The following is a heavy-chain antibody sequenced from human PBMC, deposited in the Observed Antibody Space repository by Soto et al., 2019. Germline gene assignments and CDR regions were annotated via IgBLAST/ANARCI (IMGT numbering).Heavy chain of an antibody. CDR2: IYYSGST. J-gene: IGHJ5*02. D-gene: IGHD2-15*01. V-gene: IGHV4-59*01. CDR1: GGSISSYY. CDR3: ARTSYNYCSGGSCHPRTPYNWFDP. Sequence: SETLSLTCTVSGGSISSYYWSWIRQPPGKGLEWIGYIYYSGSTNYNPSLKSRVTISVDTSKNQLSLKLSSVTAADTAVYYCARTSYNYCSGGSCHPRTPYNWFDPWGQGTLVTVSS.